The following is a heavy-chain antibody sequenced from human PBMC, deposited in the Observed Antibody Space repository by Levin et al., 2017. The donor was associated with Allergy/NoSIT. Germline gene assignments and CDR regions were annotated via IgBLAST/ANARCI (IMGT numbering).Heavy chain of an antibody. J-gene: IGHJ6*02. D-gene: IGHD3-10*01. V-gene: IGHV3-48*02. CDR1: GFTFSSYS. Sequence: GESLKISCAASGFTFSSYSMNWVRQAPGKGLEWVSYISSSSSTIYYADSVKGRFTISRDNAKNSLYLQMNSLRDEDTAVYYCARTYHYGSGSYTCMDVWGQGTTVTVSS. CDR2: ISSSSSTI. CDR3: ARTYHYGSGSYTCMDV.